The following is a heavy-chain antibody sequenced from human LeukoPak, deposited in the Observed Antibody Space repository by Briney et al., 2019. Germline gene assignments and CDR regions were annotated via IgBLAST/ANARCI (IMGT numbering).Heavy chain of an antibody. J-gene: IGHJ4*02. D-gene: IGHD6-13*01. Sequence: ASETLSLTCTVSGGSISSYYWSWIRQHPGKGLEWIGYIYYSGSTYYNPSLKSRVTISVDTSKNQFSLKLSSVTAADTAVYYCARARMVVDRYSSSWYGDYWGQGTLVTVSS. V-gene: IGHV4-59*06. CDR3: ARARMVVDRYSSSWYGDY. CDR1: GGSISSYY. CDR2: IYYSGST.